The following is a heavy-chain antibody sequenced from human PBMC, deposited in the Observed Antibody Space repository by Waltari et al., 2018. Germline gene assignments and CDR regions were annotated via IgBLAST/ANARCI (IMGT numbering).Heavy chain of an antibody. CDR1: GFTFNTYP. J-gene: IGHJ4*02. V-gene: IGHV3-30-3*01. CDR3: ARGYSSGWYVFEY. Sequence: QVHLLESGGGVVQPGRSLRLSCAASGFTFNTYPMHWVRQAPGKGLEWVEVISYDGSSKYYADSVKGRFTISRDNSKNTLHLQMNSLRTEDTAVYYCARGYSSGWYVFEYWGQGTLVTVSS. CDR2: ISYDGSSK. D-gene: IGHD6-19*01.